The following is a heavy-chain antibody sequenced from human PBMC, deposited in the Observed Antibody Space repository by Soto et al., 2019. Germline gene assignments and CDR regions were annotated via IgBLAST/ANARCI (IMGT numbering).Heavy chain of an antibody. CDR1: GFTFSSYT. CDR3: AKEAPYCRGVSCHDY. CDR2: ISGSGVST. Sequence: PGGSLRLSCAASGFTFSSYTMTWVRQAPARGLEWVSDISGSGVSTYYGDSVKGRFTISRDNSKNTLYLQMNSLRVEDTAIYYCAKEAPYCRGVSCHDYWGQGTLVTVSS. J-gene: IGHJ4*02. D-gene: IGHD2-15*01. V-gene: IGHV3-23*01.